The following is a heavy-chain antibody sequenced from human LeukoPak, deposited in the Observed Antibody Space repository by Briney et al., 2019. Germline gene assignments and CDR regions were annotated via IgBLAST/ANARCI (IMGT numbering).Heavy chain of an antibody. V-gene: IGHV4-34*01. D-gene: IGHD3-3*01. CDR2: INHSGST. CDR3: AREDSITIFGVVIRHNWFDP. CDR1: GGSLSGYY. J-gene: IGHJ5*02. Sequence: PSETLSLTCAVYGGSLSGYYWSWIRQPPGKGLEWIGEINHSGSTNYNLSLKSRVTISVDTSKNQFSLKLSSVTAADTAVYYCAREDSITIFGVVIRHNWFDPWGQGTLVIVSS.